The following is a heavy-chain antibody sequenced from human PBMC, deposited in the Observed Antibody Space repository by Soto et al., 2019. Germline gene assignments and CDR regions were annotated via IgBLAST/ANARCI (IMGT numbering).Heavy chain of an antibody. CDR2: LHSGGDT. D-gene: IGHD3-10*01. CDR1: GIPVSSNY. V-gene: IGHV3-53*04. CDR3: ARDGPYYYASRMDV. J-gene: IGHJ6*02. Sequence: EVQLVESGGGLVQPGGSLRLSCVASGIPVSSNYMTWVRQAPGKGLEWVSVLHSGGDTYYANSVKGRFTISRHDSTNTVILQTNSLTAEDTAVYYCARDGPYYYASRMDVWGQGTTVTVSS.